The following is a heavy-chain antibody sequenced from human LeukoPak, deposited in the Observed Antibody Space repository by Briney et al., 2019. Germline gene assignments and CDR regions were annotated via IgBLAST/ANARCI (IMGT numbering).Heavy chain of an antibody. Sequence: GGSLRLSCAASGFTVSSNYMSWVRQAPGKGLEWVSVIYSGGSTYYADSVKGRFTISRDNSTNTVYLQMNSLRAEDTAVYYCAELSSDYWGRGTLVTVSS. CDR2: IYSGGST. CDR1: GFTVSSNY. J-gene: IGHJ4*02. D-gene: IGHD1-26*01. CDR3: AELSSDY. V-gene: IGHV3-53*01.